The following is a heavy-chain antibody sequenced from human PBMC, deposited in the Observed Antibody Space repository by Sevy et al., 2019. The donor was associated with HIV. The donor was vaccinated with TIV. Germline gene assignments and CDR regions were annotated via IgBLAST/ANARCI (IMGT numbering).Heavy chain of an antibody. V-gene: IGHV3-23*01. CDR3: AKDLVYSSSWSTDGNAFDI. J-gene: IGHJ3*02. CDR1: GFTFSSYA. D-gene: IGHD6-13*01. Sequence: GGSLRLSCAASGFTFSSYAKSWVRQAPGKGLEWVSAISGSGGSTYYADSVKGRFTISRDNSKNTLYLQMNSLRAEDTAVYYCAKDLVYSSSWSTDGNAFDIWGQGTMVTVSS. CDR2: ISGSGGST.